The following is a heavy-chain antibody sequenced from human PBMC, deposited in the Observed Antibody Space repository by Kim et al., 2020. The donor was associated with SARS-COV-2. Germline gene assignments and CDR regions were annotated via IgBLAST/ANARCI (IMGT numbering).Heavy chain of an antibody. D-gene: IGHD3-10*01. Sequence: SETLSLTCTVSGDSINTYYWTWIRQPPGKGLEWIGYIYYSGSANYNPSLKSRVSISVDTSKNRISLHLSSVTAADTAIYYCARGGGYGSSFQHWGQGILV. CDR2: IYYSGSA. CDR3: ARGGGYGSSFQH. J-gene: IGHJ1*01. V-gene: IGHV4-59*13. CDR1: GDSINTYY.